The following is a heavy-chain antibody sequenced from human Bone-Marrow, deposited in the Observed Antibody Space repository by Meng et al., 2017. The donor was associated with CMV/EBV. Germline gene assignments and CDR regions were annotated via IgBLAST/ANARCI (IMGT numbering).Heavy chain of an antibody. CDR2: INSDGSST. V-gene: IGHV3-74*01. J-gene: IGHJ6*02. Sequence: GGSLRLSCAASGFTFSSYWMHWVRQAPGKGLVWVSRINSDGSSTSYADSVKGRFTISRDNAKNTLYLQMNSLGAEDTAVYYCAKEGYCSSTSCYLGYYYYYGMDVWGQGTTVTVSS. D-gene: IGHD2-2*01. CDR1: GFTFSSYW. CDR3: AKEGYCSSTSCYLGYYYYYGMDV.